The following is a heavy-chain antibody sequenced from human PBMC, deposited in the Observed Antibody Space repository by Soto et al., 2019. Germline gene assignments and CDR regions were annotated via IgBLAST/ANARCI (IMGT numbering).Heavy chain of an antibody. J-gene: IGHJ4*02. CDR2: ISAYNGNT. D-gene: IGHD3-10*01. CDR1: GYTFTSYC. Sequence: QVQLLQSGAEVKKPGASVKVSCKASGYTFTSYCINWVRQAPRQGLEWMGWISAYNGNTNYAQKLQGRVTMTTDTSTSTAYMELRSLRSDDTAVYYCARDKGDGSGSYSGYWGQGTLVTVSS. CDR3: ARDKGDGSGSYSGY. V-gene: IGHV1-18*01.